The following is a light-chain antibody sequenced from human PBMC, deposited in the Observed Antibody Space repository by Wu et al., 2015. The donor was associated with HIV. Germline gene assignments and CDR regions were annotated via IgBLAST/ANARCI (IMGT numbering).Light chain of an antibody. CDR2: DAS. CDR1: QSVASF. J-gene: IGKJ2*01. V-gene: IGKV3-11*01. Sequence: EIVLTQFPATLSLSPGERATLSCRASQSVASFLAWYQQKPGQAPRPLIYDASNRATGIPARFRGSESGADFTLTISRLEPEDFAIYYCQQYGSSNTFGQGTKLEIK. CDR3: QQYGSSNT.